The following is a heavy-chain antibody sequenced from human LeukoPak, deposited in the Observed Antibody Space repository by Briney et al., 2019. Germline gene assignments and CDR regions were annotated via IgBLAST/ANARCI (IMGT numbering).Heavy chain of an antibody. D-gene: IGHD1-26*01. Sequence: PAGSLRLSCAASGFTFSSYAMNWVRQGPGKGLEWVSGVTDSGDNTYYADSVRGRFTISRDNSNNMVYLQMNSLRVEDMAKYYCAKAAAGTYYRVFDYWGQGILVTVSS. CDR2: VTDSGDNT. CDR1: GFTFSSYA. CDR3: AKAAAGTYYRVFDY. J-gene: IGHJ4*02. V-gene: IGHV3-23*01.